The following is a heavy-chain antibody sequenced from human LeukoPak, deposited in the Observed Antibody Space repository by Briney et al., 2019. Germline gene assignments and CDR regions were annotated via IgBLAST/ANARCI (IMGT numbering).Heavy chain of an antibody. CDR2: ISGSGGST. V-gene: IGHV3-23*01. J-gene: IGHJ4*02. Sequence: PGGSLRLSCAASGFIFGSYAMSWVRQAPGKGLEWVSAISGSGGSTYYADSVKGRFTISRDNSKNMQYLQMHSLRAEDTAVYYCAKDWEEWLLHSDYWGQGTLVTVSS. D-gene: IGHD3-3*01. CDR1: GFIFGSYA. CDR3: AKDWEEWLLHSDY.